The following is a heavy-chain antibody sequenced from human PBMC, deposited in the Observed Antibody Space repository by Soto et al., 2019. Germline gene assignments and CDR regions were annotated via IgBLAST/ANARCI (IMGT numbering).Heavy chain of an antibody. Sequence: EVQLVESGGGLVQPGGSLRLSCAASGFTFSSYSMNWVRQAPGKGLEWVSYISSSSSTIYYADSVKGRFTISRDNAKNSLYLQMNSLRDEDTAVYYCARDYDFWSGYFNWPPRDYYYGMDVWGQGTTVTVSS. V-gene: IGHV3-48*02. CDR2: ISSSSSTI. CDR1: GFTFSSYS. J-gene: IGHJ6*02. CDR3: ARDYDFWSGYFNWPPRDYYYGMDV. D-gene: IGHD3-3*01.